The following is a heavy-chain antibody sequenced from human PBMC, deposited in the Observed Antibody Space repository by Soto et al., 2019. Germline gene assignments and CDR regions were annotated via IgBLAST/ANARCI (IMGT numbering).Heavy chain of an antibody. V-gene: IGHV3-48*02. CDR2: ISRGSDTI. J-gene: IGHJ4*01. Sequence: EVQLVESGGGLVQPGGSLRLSCVVSGFTFSDYGVNWVRQAPGKGLEWVSYISRGSDTIYYADSVKGRFTISRDNAKNPLFLEMNSLRDEHTALYYCARVSNTSETDYWGHGIEVTVSP. CDR1: GFTFSDYG. CDR3: ARVSNTSETDY.